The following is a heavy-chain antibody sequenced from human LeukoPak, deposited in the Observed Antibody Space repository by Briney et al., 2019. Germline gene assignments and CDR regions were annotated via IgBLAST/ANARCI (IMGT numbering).Heavy chain of an antibody. V-gene: IGHV4-59*01. CDR2: IYYSGST. Sequence: SETLSLTCTVSGGSISDYYWSWIRQAPGKGLEWIGYIYYSGSTNYNPSLKSRVTISVDTSKNQFSLKLSSVTAADTAVYYCARAATGDYFDYWGQGTLVTVSS. J-gene: IGHJ4*02. D-gene: IGHD1-1*01. CDR1: GGSISDYY. CDR3: ARAATGDYFDY.